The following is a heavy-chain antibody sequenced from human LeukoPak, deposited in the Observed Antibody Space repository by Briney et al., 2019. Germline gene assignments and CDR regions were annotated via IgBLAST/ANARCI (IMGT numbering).Heavy chain of an antibody. V-gene: IGHV1-69*04. D-gene: IGHD2-15*01. J-gene: IGHJ4*02. CDR3: AREGCSGGSCRGGRYYFDC. CDR2: IIPILGIA. Sequence: ASVKVSCKASGGTFSSYTISWVRRAPGQGLEWMGRIIPILGIANYAQKFQGRVTITADKSTSTAYKELSSLRSEDTAVYYCAREGCSGGSCRGGRYYFDCWGQGTLVTVSS. CDR1: GGTFSSYT.